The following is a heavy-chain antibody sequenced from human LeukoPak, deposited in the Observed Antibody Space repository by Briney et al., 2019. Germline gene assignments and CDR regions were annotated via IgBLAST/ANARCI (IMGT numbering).Heavy chain of an antibody. D-gene: IGHD3-22*01. CDR1: GGSFSGYY. J-gene: IGHJ4*02. CDR3: ARADRYYYDSSGHYDY. CDR2: INHSGST. Sequence: SETLSRTCAVYGGSFSGYYWSWIRQPPGKGLEWIGEINHSGSTNYNPSLKSRVTISVDTSKDQFSLKLSSVTAADTAVYYCARADRYYYDSSGHYDYWGQGTLVTVSS. V-gene: IGHV4-34*01.